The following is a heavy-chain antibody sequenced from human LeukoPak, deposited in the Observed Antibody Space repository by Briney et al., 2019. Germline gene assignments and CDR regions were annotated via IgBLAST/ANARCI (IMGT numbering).Heavy chain of an antibody. V-gene: IGHV3-66*01. J-gene: IGHJ4*02. CDR1: GFIVSDNY. CDR3: ARSAGYSYGLDY. CDR2: IYGGNST. Sequence: GGSLRLSCAASGFIVSDNYMRWVRQAPGKGLEWLSVIYGGNSTYYAVSVEGRFTISRDTSKNTLYLQMNSLRAEDTAVYHCARSAGYSYGLDYWGEGTLVTVSS. D-gene: IGHD5-18*01.